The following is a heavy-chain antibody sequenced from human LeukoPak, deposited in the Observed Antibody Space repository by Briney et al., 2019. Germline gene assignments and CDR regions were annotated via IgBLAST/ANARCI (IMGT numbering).Heavy chain of an antibody. Sequence: ASVKVSPKASGYTFTSYDINWVRQAPGQGLEWMGWMNPNSGNTGYAQKFQGRVTMTRNTSISTAYMELSSLRSEDSAVYYCATRGSTSSYSFDYWGQGTLVTVSS. D-gene: IGHD2-2*01. CDR1: GYTFTSYD. J-gene: IGHJ4*02. CDR3: ATRGSTSSYSFDY. CDR2: MNPNSGNT. V-gene: IGHV1-8*01.